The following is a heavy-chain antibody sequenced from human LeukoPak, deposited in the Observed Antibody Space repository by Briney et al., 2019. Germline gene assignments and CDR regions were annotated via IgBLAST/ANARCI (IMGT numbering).Heavy chain of an antibody. CDR3: ARGKIAVAPVYGMDV. D-gene: IGHD6-19*01. CDR2: ISPYNGNT. CDR1: GYTFTSYG. Sequence: ASVKVSCKASGYTFTSYGISWVRQAPGQGLEWMGWISPYNGNTNYAQKLQGRVTMTTDTSTSTAYMELRSLRSDDTAVYYCARGKIAVAPVYGMDVWGQGTTVTVSS. V-gene: IGHV1-18*01. J-gene: IGHJ6*02.